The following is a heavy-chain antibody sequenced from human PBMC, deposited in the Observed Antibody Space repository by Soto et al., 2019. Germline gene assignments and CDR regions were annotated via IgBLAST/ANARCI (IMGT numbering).Heavy chain of an antibody. D-gene: IGHD2-2*01. CDR2: INPDNGNT. CDR3: ARGIATGQLPP. Sequence: QVQLVQSGAEVKKPGASVKISCKASGYTFTRYTMNWVRQAPGQRREWMGWINPDNGNTKSSQKFQDRVIITRDTTASTAYMDLSSLRSEDTAVYYCARGIATGQLPPWRQGTLVTVSS. J-gene: IGHJ5*02. CDR1: GYTFTRYT. V-gene: IGHV1-3*01.